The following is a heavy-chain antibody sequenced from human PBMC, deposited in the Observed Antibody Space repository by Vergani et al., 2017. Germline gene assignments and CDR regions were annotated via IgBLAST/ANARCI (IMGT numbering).Heavy chain of an antibody. D-gene: IGHD3-3*01. V-gene: IGHV1-2*02. CDR2: INPNSGGT. J-gene: IGHJ6*02. CDR3: ARDRKGVGPVYGMDV. CDR1: GYTFTGYY. Sequence: QVQLVQSGAEVKKPGASVKVSCKASGYTFTGYYMHWVRQAPGQGLEWMGWINPNSGGTNYAQKFQGRVTMTRDTSISTAYMELSSLRSEDTAVYYCARDRKGVGPVYGMDVWGQGTTVTVSS.